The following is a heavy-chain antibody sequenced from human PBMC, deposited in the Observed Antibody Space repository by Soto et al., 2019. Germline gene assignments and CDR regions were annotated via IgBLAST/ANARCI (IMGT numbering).Heavy chain of an antibody. Sequence: SQTLSLPCAISGDSVSSNSAAWNWIRQPPSRGLEWLGRTYYRSKWYNDYAVSAKSRITINPHPSNNQFSLQLHSVTPEDTALYYCARGMDCSSPSCNSNWFDPWGQGTLVTVSS. CDR3: ARGMDCSSPSCNSNWFDP. V-gene: IGHV6-1*01. J-gene: IGHJ5*02. D-gene: IGHD2-2*01. CDR2: TYYRSKWYN. CDR1: GDSVSSNSAA.